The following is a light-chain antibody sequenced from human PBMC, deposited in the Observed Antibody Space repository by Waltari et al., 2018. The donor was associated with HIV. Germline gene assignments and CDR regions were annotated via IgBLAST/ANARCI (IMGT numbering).Light chain of an antibody. V-gene: IGLV3-10*01. Sequence: SYELTQPPSVSVSPGQTARITCPGDALPKRYTYWYQQKSGQAPVLVIHEDNKRPSGIPERFSGSSSGTMATLTINGAQVGDEADYYFYSTDSSDNYGVFGGGTKLTVL. CDR1: ALPKRY. CDR2: EDN. J-gene: IGLJ3*02. CDR3: YSTDSSDNYGV.